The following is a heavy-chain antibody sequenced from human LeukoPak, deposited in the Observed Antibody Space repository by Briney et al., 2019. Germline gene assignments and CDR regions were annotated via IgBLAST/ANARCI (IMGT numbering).Heavy chain of an antibody. J-gene: IGHJ4*02. CDR2: IYTSGST. Sequence: SETLSLTCTVSGDSISSYWWSWIRQPAGKGLEWIGRIYTSGSTNYNPSLKSRVTISVDTSKNQFSLKLSSVTAADTAVYYCARDRGYDYVWGSYSYYFDYWGQGTLVTVSS. D-gene: IGHD3-16*01. V-gene: IGHV4-4*07. CDR3: ARDRGYDYVWGSYSYYFDY. CDR1: GDSISSYW.